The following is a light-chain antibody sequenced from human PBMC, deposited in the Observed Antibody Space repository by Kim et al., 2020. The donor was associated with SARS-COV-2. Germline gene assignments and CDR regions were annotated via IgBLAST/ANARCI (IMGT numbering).Light chain of an antibody. V-gene: IGKV4-1*01. CDR3: HQYYSIPWT. CDR1: HIVLNNY. Sequence: DIVLTQSPDSLVVSLGERATITCKSSHIVLNNYLAWYQQKPGQPPRLLIYWASTRESGVPDRFSGSGSGTDFTLTISSLQAEDVAVYSCHQYYSIPWTFGQGTKVDIK. J-gene: IGKJ1*01. CDR2: WAS.